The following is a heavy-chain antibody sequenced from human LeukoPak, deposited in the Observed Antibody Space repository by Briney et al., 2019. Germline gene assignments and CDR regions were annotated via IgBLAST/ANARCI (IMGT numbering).Heavy chain of an antibody. V-gene: IGHV1-69*13. D-gene: IGHD3-3*01. CDR3: ARGPPEWLLSYGMDV. CDR1: GGTFISYA. J-gene: IGHJ6*02. CDR2: IIPIFGTA. Sequence: SVKVSCKASGGTFISYAISWVRQAPGQGLEWMGGIIPIFGTANYAQKFQGRVTITADESTSTAYMELSSLRSEDTAVYYCARGPPEWLLSYGMDVWGQGTTVTVSS.